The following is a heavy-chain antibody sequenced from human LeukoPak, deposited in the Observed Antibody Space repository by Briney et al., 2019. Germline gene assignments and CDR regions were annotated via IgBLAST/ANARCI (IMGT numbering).Heavy chain of an antibody. J-gene: IGHJ4*02. D-gene: IGHD6-19*01. CDR3: AKDYSSGWLEY. Sequence: GGSLRLSCAASGFTFSSYGMHWVRQAPGRGLEWVAVIWYDGSNKYYADSVKGRFTISRDNSKNTLYLQMNSLRAEDTAVYYCAKDYSSGWLEYWGQGTLVTVSS. CDR2: IWYDGSNK. V-gene: IGHV3-33*06. CDR1: GFTFSSYG.